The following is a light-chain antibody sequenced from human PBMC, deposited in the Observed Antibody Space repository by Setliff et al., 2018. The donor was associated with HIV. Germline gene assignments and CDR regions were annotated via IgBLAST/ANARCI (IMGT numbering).Light chain of an antibody. J-gene: IGLJ1*01. CDR1: SSDVGGYNY. V-gene: IGLV2-11*01. Sequence: QSALTQPRSVSGSPGQSVTISRTGTSSDVGGYNYVSWYQQHPGKAPKLMIYDVSKRPSGVPDRFSGSKSGNTASLTISGLQTEDEADYYCCSYAGSPRVFGTGTKVTVL. CDR2: DVS. CDR3: CSYAGSPRV.